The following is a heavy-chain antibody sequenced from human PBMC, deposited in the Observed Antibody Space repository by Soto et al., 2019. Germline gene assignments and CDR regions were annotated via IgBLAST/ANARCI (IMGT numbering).Heavy chain of an antibody. V-gene: IGHV1-69*13. CDR2: IIPIFGTA. J-gene: IGHJ4*02. CDR3: ARGPYFDWLLYLDY. D-gene: IGHD3-9*01. Sequence: GASVKVSCKASGGTFSSYAISWVRQAPGQGLEWMGGIIPIFGTANYAQKFQGRVTITADESTSTAYMELSSLRSEDTAVYYCARGPYFDWLLYLDYWGQGTLVTVSS. CDR1: GGTFSSYA.